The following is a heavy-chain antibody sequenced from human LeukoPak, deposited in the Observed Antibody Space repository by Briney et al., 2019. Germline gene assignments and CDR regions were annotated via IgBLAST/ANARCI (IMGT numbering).Heavy chain of an antibody. J-gene: IGHJ4*02. CDR2: INHSGST. CDR1: GGSFSGYY. D-gene: IGHD6-6*01. V-gene: IGHV4-34*01. Sequence: SETLSLTCAVYGGSFSGYYWSWIRQPRGKGLEWIGEINHSGSTNYNPSLKSRVTISVDTSKNQFSLKLGSVTAADTAVYYCAXXXXAARWYFDYWGQGTLVTVSS. CDR3: AXXXXAARWYFDY.